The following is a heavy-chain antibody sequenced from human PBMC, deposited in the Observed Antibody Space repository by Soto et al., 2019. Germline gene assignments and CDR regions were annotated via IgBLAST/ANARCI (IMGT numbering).Heavy chain of an antibody. CDR1: GFAFSSFA. J-gene: IGHJ4*02. CDR3: AKDSLRDIWFGEFRADY. D-gene: IGHD3-10*01. CDR2: ISYDGSDK. Sequence: GGSLRLSCAASGFAFSSFAMNWVRQAPGKGLEWVAVISYDGSDKYYADSVKGRFTISRDNSRNTLYLQMNYLRAEDTAVYYCAKDSLRDIWFGEFRADYWGQGTLVTVSS. V-gene: IGHV3-30*18.